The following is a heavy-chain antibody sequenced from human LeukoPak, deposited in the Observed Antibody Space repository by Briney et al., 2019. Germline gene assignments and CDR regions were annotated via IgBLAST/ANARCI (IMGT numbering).Heavy chain of an antibody. CDR2: INHSGST. Sequence: SETLSLTCAVYGGSFSGYYWSWIRQPPGKGLEWIGEINHSGSTNYNPSLKSRVTISVDTSKNQFSLKLSSVTAADTAVYYCARSGTSYYDFWSGYYKNWFDPWGQGTLVTVSS. V-gene: IGHV4-34*01. CDR3: ARSGTSYYDFWSGYYKNWFDP. CDR1: GGSFSGYY. D-gene: IGHD3-3*01. J-gene: IGHJ5*02.